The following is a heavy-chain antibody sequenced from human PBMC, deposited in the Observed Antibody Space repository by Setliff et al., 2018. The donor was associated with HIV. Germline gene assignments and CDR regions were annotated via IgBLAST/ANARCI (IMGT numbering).Heavy chain of an antibody. CDR3: ARGPVVGFDS. Sequence: SETLSLTCAVYGGSFSGYYWSWVRQPPGKGLEWIGEIHHSGSTNNNPSLKSRVTISLAASKNQFSLKLRSVTVADTAVYFCARGPVVGFDSWGQGTLGTVSS. CDR1: GGSFSGYY. J-gene: IGHJ4*02. CDR2: IHHSGST. D-gene: IGHD2-15*01. V-gene: IGHV4-34*01.